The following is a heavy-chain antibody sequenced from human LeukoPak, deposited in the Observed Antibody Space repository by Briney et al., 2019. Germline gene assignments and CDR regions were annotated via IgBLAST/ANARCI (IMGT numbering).Heavy chain of an antibody. CDR3: ARDSHAVAGYNWFDP. J-gene: IGHJ5*02. Sequence: PSETLSLTCTVPGGSISSGGYYWSWIRQHPGKGLEWIGYIYYSGSTYYNPSLKSRVTISVDTSKNQFSLKLSSVTAADTAVYYCARDSHAVAGYNWFDPWGQGTLVTVSS. D-gene: IGHD6-19*01. CDR1: GGSISSGGYY. CDR2: IYYSGST. V-gene: IGHV4-31*03.